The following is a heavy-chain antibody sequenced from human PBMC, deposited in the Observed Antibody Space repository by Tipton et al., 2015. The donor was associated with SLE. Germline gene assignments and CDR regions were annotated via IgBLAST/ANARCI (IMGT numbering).Heavy chain of an antibody. CDR1: GFTFNLYW. J-gene: IGHJ4*02. Sequence: SLRLSCAASGFTFNLYWMHWVRQAPGKGLMWVSRIDSDGTITNYADTVKGRFTISRDNAKDTLYLQMNSLRAEDTAVYYCARIHYYGSGSRDYWGQGTLVTVSS. CDR2: IDSDGTIT. V-gene: IGHV3-74*01. D-gene: IGHD3-10*01. CDR3: ARIHYYGSGSRDY.